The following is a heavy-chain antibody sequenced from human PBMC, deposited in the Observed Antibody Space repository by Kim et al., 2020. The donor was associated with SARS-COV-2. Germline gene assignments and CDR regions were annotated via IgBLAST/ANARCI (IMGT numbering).Heavy chain of an antibody. CDR1: GFTFSSYW. J-gene: IGHJ4*02. CDR3: ACSRTFDY. V-gene: IGHV3-74*01. Sequence: GGSLRLSCAASGFTFSSYWMHWVRQAPGKGPVWVSRINSDGSTTSYADSVKGRFTISRDNAKNTLYLQMNSLRAEDTAVYYCACSRTFDYWGQGTLVTVSS. CDR2: INSDGSTT. D-gene: IGHD2-15*01.